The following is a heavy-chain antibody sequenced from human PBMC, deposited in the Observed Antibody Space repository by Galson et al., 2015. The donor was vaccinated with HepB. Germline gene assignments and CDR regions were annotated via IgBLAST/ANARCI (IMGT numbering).Heavy chain of an antibody. J-gene: IGHJ3*02. V-gene: IGHV1-69*02. CDR3: ASSYDYYDSSGYPKQDAFDI. CDR1: GGTFSSYT. D-gene: IGHD3-22*01. Sequence: KVSCKASGGTFSSYTISWVRQAPGQGLEWMGRIIPILGIANYAQKFQGRVTITADKSTSTAYMELSSLRSEDTAVYYCASSYDYYDSSGYPKQDAFDIWGQGTMVTVSS. CDR2: IIPILGIA.